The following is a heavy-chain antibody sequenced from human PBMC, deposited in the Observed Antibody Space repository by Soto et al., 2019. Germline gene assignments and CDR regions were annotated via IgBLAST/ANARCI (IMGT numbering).Heavy chain of an antibody. Sequence: ASVKVSCKASGYTFTSYGISWVRQAPGQGLEWMGWISAYNGNTNYAQKLQGRVTMTTDTSTSTAYMELRSLRSDDTAVYYCARTPYYDILTGSFYYYYYGMDVWGQGTTVTSP. CDR2: ISAYNGNT. CDR1: GYTFTSYG. J-gene: IGHJ6*02. D-gene: IGHD3-9*01. V-gene: IGHV1-18*01. CDR3: ARTPYYDILTGSFYYYYYGMDV.